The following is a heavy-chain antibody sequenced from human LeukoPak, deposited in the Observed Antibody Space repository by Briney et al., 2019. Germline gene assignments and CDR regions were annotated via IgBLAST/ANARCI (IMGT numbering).Heavy chain of an antibody. J-gene: IGHJ4*02. CDR1: GLTLSDYG. D-gene: IGHD3-9*01. V-gene: IGHV3-73*01. Sequence: GGSLKLSCAASGLTLSDYGIHWVRQASGKGLEWLGRIGRQGDSDATRYAASLKGKFTISRVDSRNTAYLQMNSLKTEDTAVYYCAGDYNFLTGLNYWGQGTLVTVSS. CDR2: IGRQGDSDAT. CDR3: AGDYNFLTGLNY.